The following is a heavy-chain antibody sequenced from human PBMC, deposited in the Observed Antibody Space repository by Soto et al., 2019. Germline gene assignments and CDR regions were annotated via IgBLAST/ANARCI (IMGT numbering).Heavy chain of an antibody. Sequence: SETLSLTCAVYGGSFSGYYWSWIRQPPGKGLEWIGEINHSGSTNYNPSLKSRVTISVDTSKNQFSLKLSSVTAADTAVYYCARRRYSRSSTVDYWGQGTLVTVSS. CDR2: INHSGST. D-gene: IGHD6-6*01. V-gene: IGHV4-34*01. J-gene: IGHJ4*02. CDR3: ARRRYSRSSTVDY. CDR1: GGSFSGYY.